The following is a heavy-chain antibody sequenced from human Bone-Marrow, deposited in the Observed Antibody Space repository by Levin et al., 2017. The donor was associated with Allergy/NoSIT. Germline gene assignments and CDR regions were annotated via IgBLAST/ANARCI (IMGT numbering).Heavy chain of an antibody. Sequence: QAGGSLRLSCAASGFTFSTYWMHWVRQAPGKGLVWVSRIQSNGKTNYADSVKGRFTISRDNAKNTLYLQMNSLTVEDTAGYYCARDRFYSESGSNFSWFDPWGQGTLVNVSS. V-gene: IGHV3-74*01. CDR2: IQSNGKT. J-gene: IGHJ5*02. D-gene: IGHD3-10*01. CDR3: ARDRFYSESGSNFSWFDP. CDR1: GFTFSTYW.